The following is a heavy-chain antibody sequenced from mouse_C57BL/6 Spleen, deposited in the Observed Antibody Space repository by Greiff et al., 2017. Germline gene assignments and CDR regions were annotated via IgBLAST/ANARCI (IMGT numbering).Heavy chain of an antibody. Sequence: VQLQQSGPELVKPGASVKISCKASGYTFTDYYMNWVKQSHGKSLEWIGDINPNNGGTSYNQKFKGKATLTVDKSSSTAYMELRSLTSEDSAVYYCARWGYPYAMDYWGQGTSVTVSS. J-gene: IGHJ4*01. CDR1: GYTFTDYY. V-gene: IGHV1-26*01. CDR2: INPNNGGT. D-gene: IGHD2-14*01. CDR3: ARWGYPYAMDY.